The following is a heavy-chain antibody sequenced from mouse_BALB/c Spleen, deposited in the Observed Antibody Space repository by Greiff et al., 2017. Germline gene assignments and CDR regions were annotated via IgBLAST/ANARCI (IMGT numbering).Heavy chain of an antibody. D-gene: IGHD3-3*01. J-gene: IGHJ1*01. CDR2: IWSGGST. Sequence: QVQLKESGPGLVQPSQSLSITCTVSGFSLTSYGVHWVRQSPGKGLEWLGVIWSGGSTDYNAAFISRLSISKDNSRSQVFFKMNSLQANDTAIYYCAREATAVYWYFDVWGAGTTVTVSS. V-gene: IGHV2-2*02. CDR1: GFSLTSYG. CDR3: AREATAVYWYFDV.